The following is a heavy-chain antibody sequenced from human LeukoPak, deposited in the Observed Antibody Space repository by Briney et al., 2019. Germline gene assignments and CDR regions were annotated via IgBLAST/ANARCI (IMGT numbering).Heavy chain of an antibody. V-gene: IGHV4-30-2*01. D-gene: IGHD5-18*01. Sequence: SQTLSLTCGVSGGSISSGGFSWSWIRQPPGEGLEWIGYIYHSGSTYYKPSLKSRVTISIDRSKNYSSLNLSSVTAADTAVYYCARAGIQLCLVPLFGMDVGAQGTTVTVPS. CDR2: IYHSGST. CDR3: ARAGIQLCLVPLFGMDV. J-gene: IGHJ6*02. CDR1: GGSISSGGFS.